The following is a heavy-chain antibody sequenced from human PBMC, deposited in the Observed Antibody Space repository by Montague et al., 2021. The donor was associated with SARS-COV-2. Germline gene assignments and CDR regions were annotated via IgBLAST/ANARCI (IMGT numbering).Heavy chain of an antibody. CDR3: ARDLPLIIMVRGVTFGYYGMDV. D-gene: IGHD3-10*01. V-gene: IGHV3-48*03. J-gene: IGHJ6*02. CDR1: GFTFSSYE. CDR2: ISSSGSTI. Sequence: SLRLSCAASGFTFSSYEMNWVRQAPGKGLEWVSYISSSGSTIYYADSVKGRFTISRDNAKNSLYLQMNSLRAEDTAVYYCARDLPLIIMVRGVTFGYYGMDVWGQGTTVNVSS.